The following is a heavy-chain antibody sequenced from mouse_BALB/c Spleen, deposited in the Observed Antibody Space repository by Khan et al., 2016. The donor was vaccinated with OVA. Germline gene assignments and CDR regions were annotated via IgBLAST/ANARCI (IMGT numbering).Heavy chain of an antibody. V-gene: IGHV1-63*02. D-gene: IGHD3-1*01. CDR2: IYPDGGYP. Sequence: QVQLKQSGAELVRPGTSVKMSCKAAGYTFTNYWIGWVKQTPGHGLEWIGDIYPDGGYPKYNEKFKGQATLTSDTSSNTAYLQLNSLTSGDSAIFYGAGRGAGGATWDYLDYWGQGTTVTVSS. CDR3: AGRGAGGATWDYLDY. J-gene: IGHJ2*01. CDR1: GYTFTNYW.